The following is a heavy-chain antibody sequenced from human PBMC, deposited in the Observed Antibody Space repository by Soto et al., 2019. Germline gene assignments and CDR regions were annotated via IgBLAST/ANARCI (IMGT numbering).Heavy chain of an antibody. CDR1: GFTFSNFW. CDR3: VIPTRSVRGMGV. V-gene: IGHV3-7*03. J-gene: IGHJ6*02. Sequence: EVQLVESGGGLAQPGGSLRLSCAASGFTFSNFWMSWARQAPGKGLAWVANIKGDGSVTQYVASVEGRFTISRDNAKYSLYLQMNSLRVEDTALYYCVIPTRSVRGMGVWGQGTTVTVSS. D-gene: IGHD6-6*01. CDR2: IKGDGSVT.